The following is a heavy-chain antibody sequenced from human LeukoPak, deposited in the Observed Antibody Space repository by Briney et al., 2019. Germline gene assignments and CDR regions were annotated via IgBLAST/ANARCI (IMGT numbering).Heavy chain of an antibody. CDR1: GGSFSGYY. D-gene: IGHD5-24*01. V-gene: IGHV4-34*01. CDR2: INHSGST. CDR3: ARGRDGYNDY. J-gene: IGHJ4*02. Sequence: SETLSLTCAVYGGSFSGYYWSWIRQPPGKGLEWIGEINHSGSTNYNPSLKSRVTLSVDTSKNQFSLNLRSVTAADTAVYYCARGRDGYNDYWGQGTLVTVSS.